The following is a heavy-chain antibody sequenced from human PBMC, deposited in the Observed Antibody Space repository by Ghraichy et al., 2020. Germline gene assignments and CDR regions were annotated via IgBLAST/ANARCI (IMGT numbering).Heavy chain of an antibody. CDR1: GGSITTSNYY. Sequence: SETLSLTCTVSGGSITTSNYYWAWIRQPPGKGLEWIGCIYYIGDTLYNPSLKSRVTMSVDTSKNQFSLKLRSVTTADTAVYFCARPGSSGPYGMDVWGQGTTVTVSS. CDR2: IYYIGDT. D-gene: IGHD6-25*01. J-gene: IGHJ6*02. CDR3: ARPGSSGPYGMDV. V-gene: IGHV4-39*01.